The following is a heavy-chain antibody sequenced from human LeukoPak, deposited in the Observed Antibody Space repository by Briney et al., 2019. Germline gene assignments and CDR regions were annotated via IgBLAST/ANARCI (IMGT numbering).Heavy chain of an antibody. CDR2: IVVGSGNT. CDR3: TAYPTDYSGSGSSFAY. V-gene: IGHV1-58*01. J-gene: IGHJ4*02. D-gene: IGHD3-10*01. CDR1: GLTFTKSA. Sequence: GASVNVSCQCSGLTFTKSAVQEVGQARGQRLEWIGWIVVGSGNTNYAQEFQERVTITRDMSTSTAYMELSSLRSEDTAVYYCTAYPTDYSGSGSSFAYCVQGTLVTVSS.